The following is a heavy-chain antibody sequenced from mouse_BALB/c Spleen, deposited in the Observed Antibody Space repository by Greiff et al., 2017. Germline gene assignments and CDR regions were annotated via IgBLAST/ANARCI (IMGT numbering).Heavy chain of an antibody. CDR2: ISYSGST. V-gene: IGHV3-2*02. J-gene: IGHJ2*01. Sequence: EVQLQQSGPGLVKPSQSLSLTCTVTGYSITSDYAWNWIRQFPGNKLEWMGYISYSGSTSYNPSLKSRISITRDTSKNQFFLQLNSVTTEDTATYYCARFITSYYFDYWGQGTTLTVSS. CDR3: ARFITSYYFDY. CDR1: GYSITSDYA. D-gene: IGHD1-1*01.